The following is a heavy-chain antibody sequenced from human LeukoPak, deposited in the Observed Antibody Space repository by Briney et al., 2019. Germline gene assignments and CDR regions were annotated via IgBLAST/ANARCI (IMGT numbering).Heavy chain of an antibody. J-gene: IGHJ5*02. D-gene: IGHD2-8*02. CDR3: AGDPRPDCSEGGWFDP. V-gene: IGHV4-59*01. CDR1: GVSISDYH. CDR2: IFYSGTT. Sequence: SETLSLSCRVSGVSISDYHWSWIRQPPGKGLEYISHIFYSGTTNYNPSPKSRATITADETTNRFSLILTSITVADTAAFYCAGDPRPDCSEGGWFDPWGQGALVAVSS.